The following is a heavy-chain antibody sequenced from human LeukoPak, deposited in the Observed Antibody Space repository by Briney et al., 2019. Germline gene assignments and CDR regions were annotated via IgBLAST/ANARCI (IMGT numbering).Heavy chain of an antibody. CDR3: ARDFRWYSSSWYYFDY. CDR1: GFTFSSYW. CDR2: IKQDGSEK. V-gene: IGHV3-7*01. D-gene: IGHD6-13*01. J-gene: IGHJ4*02. Sequence: GGSLRLSCAASGFTFSSYWMSWVRQAPGKGLEWVANIKQDGSEKYYVDSVKGRFTISRDNAKNSLYLQMNSLRAEDTAVYYCARDFRWYSSSWYYFDYWGQGTLITVSS.